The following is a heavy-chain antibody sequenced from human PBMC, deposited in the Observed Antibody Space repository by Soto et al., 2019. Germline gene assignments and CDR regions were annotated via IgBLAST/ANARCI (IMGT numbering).Heavy chain of an antibody. J-gene: IGHJ6*02. CDR3: ARQGMAAAGTAPNYYYYGMDV. D-gene: IGHD6-13*01. CDR2: IYPGDSDT. CDR1: GYSFTSYW. Sequence: GASLKISCKGSGYSFTSYWIGWVRQMPGKGLGWMGIIYPGDSDTRYSPSLQGQVTISADKSISTAYLQWSSLKASDNAMYYCARQGMAAAGTAPNYYYYGMDVWGQGTTVTVSS. V-gene: IGHV5-51*01.